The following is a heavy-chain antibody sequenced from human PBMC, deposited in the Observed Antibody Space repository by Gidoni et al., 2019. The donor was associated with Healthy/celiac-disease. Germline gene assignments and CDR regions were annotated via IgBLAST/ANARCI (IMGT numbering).Heavy chain of an antibody. V-gene: IGHV3-33*01. J-gene: IGHJ4*02. CDR1: AFTFSSYG. CDR2: IWYDGSNK. Sequence: QVQLVESGGGVVQPGRSLRLSCAASAFTFSSYGMHWVRQAPGKGLEWVAVIWYDGSNKYYADSVKGRFTISRDNSKNTLYLQMNSLRAEDTAVYYCARGSGIAVAGDYWGQGTLVTVSS. CDR3: ARGSGIAVAGDY. D-gene: IGHD6-19*01.